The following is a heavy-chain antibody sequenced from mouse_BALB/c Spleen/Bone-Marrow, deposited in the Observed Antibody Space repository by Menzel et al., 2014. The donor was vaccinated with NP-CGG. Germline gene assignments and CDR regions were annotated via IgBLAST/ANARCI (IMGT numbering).Heavy chain of an antibody. CDR2: ISSGSTAI. V-gene: IGHV5-17*02. D-gene: IGHD4-1*01. CDR1: GFTFSSFG. J-gene: IGHJ1*01. CDR3: TRGGNWDDFDV. Sequence: EVMLVESGGGLVQPGGSRKLSCAASGFTFSSFGMHWVRQAPEKGLEWVAYISSGSTAIFYADTVKGRFTISRDNPKNTLFLQMTSLRSEGTAMYYCTRGGNWDDFDVWGAGTTVTVSS.